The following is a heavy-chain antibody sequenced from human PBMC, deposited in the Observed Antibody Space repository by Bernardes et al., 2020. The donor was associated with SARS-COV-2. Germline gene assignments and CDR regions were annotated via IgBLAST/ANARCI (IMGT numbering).Heavy chain of an antibody. J-gene: IGHJ6*02. CDR1: GGSIRSYY. CDR3: ASFPPTLGYYYGMDV. D-gene: IGHD3-16*01. Sequence: SETLSLTCSVSGGSIRSYYWSWIRQPPGKGLEWIGYIYYSGSTSSNPSLKSRVTISVDTSENRFSLRLSSVTAADTAVYYCASFPPTLGYYYGMDVWGQGTTVTVSS. CDR2: IYYSGST. V-gene: IGHV4-59*01.